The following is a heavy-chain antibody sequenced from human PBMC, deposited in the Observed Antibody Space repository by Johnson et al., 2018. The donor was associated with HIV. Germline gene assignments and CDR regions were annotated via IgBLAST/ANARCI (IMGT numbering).Heavy chain of an antibody. V-gene: IGHV3-33*06. CDR3: AKCIWGSSLIDAFDI. J-gene: IGHJ3*02. Sequence: QVQLVESGGGVVQPGRSLRLSCEASGFTSSTYGMHWVRQAPGKGLEWVASMWYDGSKKYYVDSVKGRFTIYRDNSKNTLYLQMNSLRAEDTAVYYCAKCIWGSSLIDAFDIWGQGTMVTVSS. D-gene: IGHD6-13*01. CDR1: GFTSSTYG. CDR2: MWYDGSKK.